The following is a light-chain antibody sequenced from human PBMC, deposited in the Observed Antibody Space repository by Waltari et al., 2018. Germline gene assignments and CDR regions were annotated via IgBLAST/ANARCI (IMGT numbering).Light chain of an antibody. CDR1: NIGSKS. CDR3: QVWHSSSAHYV. J-gene: IGLJ1*01. Sequence: SYVLTQPPSVSVAPGKTARIPCWGDNIGSKSAHWYQQQPGQTPVLVVYDDSVRPSGIPERVSGSNSGNTATLTISRVEAGDEADYYCQVWHSSSAHYVFGTGTKVTVL. CDR2: DDS. V-gene: IGLV3-21*01.